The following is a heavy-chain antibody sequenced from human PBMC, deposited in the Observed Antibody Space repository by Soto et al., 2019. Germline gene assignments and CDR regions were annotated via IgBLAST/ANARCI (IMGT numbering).Heavy chain of an antibody. CDR2: ISRSSGTI. V-gene: IGHV3-48*01. CDR1: GFSFNDYS. CDR3: ARQRSMDV. Sequence: EVQLVESGGGLVQPGGSLRLSCAASGFSFNDYSMNWCRQAPGKGLEWVSYISRSSGTIYYADSVKGRFTISRDNAKNSLYLQMNSLRAEDTAVYYCARQRSMDVWGQGTTVTVSS. J-gene: IGHJ6*02.